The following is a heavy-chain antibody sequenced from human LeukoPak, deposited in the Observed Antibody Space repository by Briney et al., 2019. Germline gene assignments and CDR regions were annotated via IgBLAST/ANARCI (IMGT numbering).Heavy chain of an antibody. CDR2: IYHSGNT. V-gene: IGHV4-38-2*02. CDR1: GYSISTSYY. J-gene: IGHJ4*02. Sequence: SETLSLTCTVSGYSISTSYYWGWIRQPPGKGLEWIGSIYHSGNTYYNPSLKSRVTISVDTSKNQFSLKLSSVTAADTAVYYCARQDYYGSGSYMYYFDYWGQGTLVTVSS. CDR3: ARQDYYGSGSYMYYFDY. D-gene: IGHD3-10*01.